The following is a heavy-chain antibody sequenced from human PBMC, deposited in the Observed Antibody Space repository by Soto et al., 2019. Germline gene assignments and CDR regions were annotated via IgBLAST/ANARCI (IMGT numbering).Heavy chain of an antibody. D-gene: IGHD4-17*01. V-gene: IGHV3-66*01. CDR3: ATRMTTAPY. Sequence: EAHLVGSGGGLVQPGGSLRLSCAASGFAVSANYLSWVRQAPGKGLEWVSLIYSGGDTDYADSVRGRFTICRDNSKNTLYLQMNSLKAEDTAVYYCATRMTTAPYWGQGALVNVSS. J-gene: IGHJ4*02. CDR1: GFAVSANY. CDR2: IYSGGDT.